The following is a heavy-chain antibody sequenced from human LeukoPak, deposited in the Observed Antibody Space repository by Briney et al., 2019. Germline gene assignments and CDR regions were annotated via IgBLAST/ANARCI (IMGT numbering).Heavy chain of an antibody. V-gene: IGHV1-46*01. D-gene: IGHD2-2*01. J-gene: IGHJ4*02. Sequence: VASVKVSCKASGYXFTGYYMHWVRQAPGQGLEWMGIIDPSGGSATYAQKFQNRVTMTRDTSTSTVHMELSSLRSEDTAVYYCARGSPKECSSISCYGGLDYWGQGTLVTVSS. CDR2: IDPSGGSA. CDR1: GYXFTGYY. CDR3: ARGSPKECSSISCYGGLDY.